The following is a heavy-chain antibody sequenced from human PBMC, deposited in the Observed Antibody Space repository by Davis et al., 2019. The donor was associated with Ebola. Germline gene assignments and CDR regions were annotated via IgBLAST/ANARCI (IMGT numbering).Heavy chain of an antibody. J-gene: IGHJ4*02. D-gene: IGHD4-23*01. CDR3: AKGLRRWYAFDY. Sequence: GESLKISCAASGFTFSDYYMSWLRPASGKGLEWVANIKQDGSEKYYVDSVKGRFTISRDNAKNSLYLQMNSLRAEDTAVYYCAKGLRRWYAFDYWGQGTLVTVSS. V-gene: IGHV3-7*03. CDR2: IKQDGSEK. CDR1: GFTFSDYY.